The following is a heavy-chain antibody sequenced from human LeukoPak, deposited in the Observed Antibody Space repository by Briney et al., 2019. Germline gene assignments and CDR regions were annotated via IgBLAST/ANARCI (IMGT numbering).Heavy chain of an antibody. J-gene: IGHJ4*02. Sequence: AVKVSCKASGGTFSSYAISWVRQAPGQGLEWMGGIIPIFGTANYAQKFQGRVTITTDESTSTAYLELSSLRSEDTAVYYCARVDAAIGEEFDYWGQGTLVTVSS. D-gene: IGHD2-2*02. V-gene: IGHV1-69*05. CDR2: IIPIFGTA. CDR1: GGTFSSYA. CDR3: ARVDAAIGEEFDY.